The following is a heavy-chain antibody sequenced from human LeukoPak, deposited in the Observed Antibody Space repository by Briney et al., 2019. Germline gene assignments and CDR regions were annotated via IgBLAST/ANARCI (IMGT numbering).Heavy chain of an antibody. Sequence: SETLSLTCTVSGGSISSYYLSWIRQTAGKGLEWIGRMYSSGSNYNPSLKSRVTMSIDTSTNQLSLKLSSVTAADTAVYYCARSDVEMATTDAFDIWGQGTMVTVSS. CDR1: GGSISSYY. D-gene: IGHD5-24*01. V-gene: IGHV4-4*07. J-gene: IGHJ3*02. CDR2: MYSSGS. CDR3: ARSDVEMATTDAFDI.